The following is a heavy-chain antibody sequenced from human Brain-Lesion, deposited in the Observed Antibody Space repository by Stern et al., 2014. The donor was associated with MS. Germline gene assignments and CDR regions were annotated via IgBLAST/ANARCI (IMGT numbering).Heavy chain of an antibody. D-gene: IGHD3-3*01. J-gene: IGHJ6*02. Sequence: VQLAESGAEVKKPGASVKVSCKTSGYIFTGYHIHWVRQAPGQALECEAWSNPNTGGTTYAQKFQGRVTMSRDTSISTAYVELSSLTSDDTAVYYCARDQRGITIFGVVTDYYYLGMDVWGQGTTVTVSS. CDR1: GYIFTGYH. CDR2: SNPNTGGT. V-gene: IGHV1-2*02. CDR3: ARDQRGITIFGVVTDYYYLGMDV.